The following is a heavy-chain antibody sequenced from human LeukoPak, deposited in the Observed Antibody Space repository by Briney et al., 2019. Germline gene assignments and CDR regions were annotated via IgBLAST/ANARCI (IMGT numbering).Heavy chain of an antibody. J-gene: IGHJ4*02. V-gene: IGHV1-69*13. CDR3: ARIGYSGPYYFDY. CDR2: IIPIFGTA. CDR1: GGTFSSYA. D-gene: IGHD5-12*01. Sequence: SVKVSCKASGGTFSSYAISWVRQAPGQGLEWMGGIIPIFGTANYAQKFQGRVTITADESTSTAYMELSSLRSEDTAVYYCARIGYSGPYYFDYWGQGTLVTVSS.